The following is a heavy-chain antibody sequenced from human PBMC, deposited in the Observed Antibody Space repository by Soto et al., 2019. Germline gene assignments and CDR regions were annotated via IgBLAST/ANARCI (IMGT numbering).Heavy chain of an antibody. D-gene: IGHD1-26*01. CDR2: ISGSGGST. CDR3: AREGGNLNWFDP. V-gene: IGHV3-23*01. J-gene: IGHJ5*02. Sequence: GGSLRLSCAASGFIFSSYAMSWVRQAPGKGLEWVSAISGSGGSTYYADSVKGRFTISRDNSKNSLYLQMNSLRDEDTAVYYCAREGGNLNWFDPWGQGSLDTVSS. CDR1: GFIFSSYA.